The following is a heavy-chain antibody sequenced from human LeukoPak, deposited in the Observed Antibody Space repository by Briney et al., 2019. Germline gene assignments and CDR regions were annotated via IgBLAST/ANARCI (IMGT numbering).Heavy chain of an antibody. CDR3: ARLYSSSLGRVFDY. J-gene: IGHJ4*02. CDR2: IYYSGST. V-gene: IGHV4-59*01. D-gene: IGHD6-13*01. CDR1: GGSISSYY. Sequence: PSETLSLTCTVSGGSISSYYWSRIRQPPGKGLEWIGYIYYSGSTNYNPSLKSRVTISVDTSKNQFSLKLSSVTAADTAVYCARLYSSSLGRVFDYWGQGTLVTVSS.